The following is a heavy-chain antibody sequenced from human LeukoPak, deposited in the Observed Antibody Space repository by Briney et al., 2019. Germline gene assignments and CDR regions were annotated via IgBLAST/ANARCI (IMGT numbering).Heavy chain of an antibody. CDR3: ASFKQTAGAFDY. Sequence: ASVKVSCKASGYIFSSYGISWVRQAPGQGLEWMGGIIPIFGTANYAQKFQGRVTITADESTSTAYMELSSLRSEDTAVYYCASFKQTAGAFDYWGQGTLVTVSS. D-gene: IGHD6-25*01. CDR2: IIPIFGTA. J-gene: IGHJ4*02. CDR1: GYIFSSYG. V-gene: IGHV1-69*13.